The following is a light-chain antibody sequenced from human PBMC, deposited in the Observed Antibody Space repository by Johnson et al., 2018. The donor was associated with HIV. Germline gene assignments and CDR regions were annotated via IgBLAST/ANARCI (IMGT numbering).Light chain of an antibody. V-gene: IGLV1-47*01. J-gene: IGLJ1*01. CDR3: AAWDDSLNGLV. CDR1: TSNIENNY. CDR2: RNN. Sequence: QSVLTQPPSVSAAPGQKVAISCSGSTSNIENNYVSWYQQFPGTAPKLLIYRNNQRPSGVPDRFSGSKSGTSASLAIRGLQAEDEADYYCAAWDDSLNGLVFGTGTKVTVL.